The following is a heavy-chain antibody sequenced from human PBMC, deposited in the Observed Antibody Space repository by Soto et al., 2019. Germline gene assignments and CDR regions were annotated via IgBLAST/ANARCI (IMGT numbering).Heavy chain of an antibody. D-gene: IGHD3-10*01. Sequence: SVKVSCKASGGTFSSYAISWVRQAPGQGLEWMGGIIPIFGTANYAQKFQGRVTITADKSTSTAYMELSSLRSEDTAVYYCARGGRLWFGVPGSPNYYYYGMDVWGQGTTVTVSS. V-gene: IGHV1-69*06. CDR2: IIPIFGTA. CDR3: ARGGRLWFGVPGSPNYYYYGMDV. J-gene: IGHJ6*02. CDR1: GGTFSSYA.